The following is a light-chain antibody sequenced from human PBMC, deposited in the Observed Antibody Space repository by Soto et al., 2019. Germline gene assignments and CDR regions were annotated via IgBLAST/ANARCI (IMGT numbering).Light chain of an antibody. CDR3: QHYDTFPYT. Sequence: DIQMTQSPSFVSASVGDRVTITCRASQSIDNWLAWYQQKPGKAPKLLIHDASTLESGVSSGFSGSGSGTEFTLTISSLRPDDFATYYCQHYDTFPYTFGQGTKLEIK. V-gene: IGKV1-5*01. CDR1: QSIDNW. CDR2: DAS. J-gene: IGKJ2*01.